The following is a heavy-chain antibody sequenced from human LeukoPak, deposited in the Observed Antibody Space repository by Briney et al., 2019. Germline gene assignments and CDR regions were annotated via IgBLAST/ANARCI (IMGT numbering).Heavy chain of an antibody. Sequence: PGGSLRLSCAASGFTVSTNYMSWVRQAPEKGLEWVSVIYSGGSTDYADSVKGRFTISRDNPKNTLYLQMNSLRAEDTAVYYCARGVSSGWYAHFDYWGQGTLVTVSS. J-gene: IGHJ4*02. CDR2: IYSGGST. D-gene: IGHD6-19*01. CDR1: GFTVSTNY. CDR3: ARGVSSGWYAHFDY. V-gene: IGHV3-66*01.